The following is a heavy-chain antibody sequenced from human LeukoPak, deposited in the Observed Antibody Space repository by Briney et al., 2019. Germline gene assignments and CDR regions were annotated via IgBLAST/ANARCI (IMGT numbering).Heavy chain of an antibody. D-gene: IGHD2-21*02. CDR2: ISSSSSYI. CDR1: GFTFSSYS. Sequence: PGGSLRLSCAASGFTFSSYSMNWVRQAPGKGLEWVSSISSSSSYIYYADSVKGRFTISRDNAKNSLYLQMNSLRAEDTAVYYCARVSMVTAGAFDIWGQGTMVTVSS. V-gene: IGHV3-21*01. CDR3: ARVSMVTAGAFDI. J-gene: IGHJ3*02.